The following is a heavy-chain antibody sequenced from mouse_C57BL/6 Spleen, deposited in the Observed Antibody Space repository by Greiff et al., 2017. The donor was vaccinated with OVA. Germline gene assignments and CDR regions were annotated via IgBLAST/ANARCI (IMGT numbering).Heavy chain of an antibody. V-gene: IGHV14-2*01. CDR3: PYSNYDGAMDY. CDR1: GFNIKDYY. J-gene: IGHJ4*01. Sequence: EVQLQQSGAELVKPGASVKLSCTASGFNIKDYYMHWVKQRTEQGLEWIGRIDPEDGDTKYAPKFQGKATLTADTSSNTAYLQLSSLPSEDTAVYYFPYSNYDGAMDYWGQGTSVTVSS. D-gene: IGHD2-5*01. CDR2: IDPEDGDT.